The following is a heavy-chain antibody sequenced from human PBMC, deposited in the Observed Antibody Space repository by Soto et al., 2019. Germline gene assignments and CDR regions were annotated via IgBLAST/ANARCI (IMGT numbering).Heavy chain of an antibody. Sequence: QVQLQQWGAGLLKPSETLSLTCAVYGGSFSGYYWSWIRQPPGKGLEWIGEINHSGSTNYNPSLKSRVTISGDTSKNQFSLKLSSVTAADTAVYYCARVEMATMGAFDIWGQGTMVTVSS. CDR1: GGSFSGYY. CDR3: ARVEMATMGAFDI. D-gene: IGHD5-12*01. CDR2: INHSGST. J-gene: IGHJ3*02. V-gene: IGHV4-34*01.